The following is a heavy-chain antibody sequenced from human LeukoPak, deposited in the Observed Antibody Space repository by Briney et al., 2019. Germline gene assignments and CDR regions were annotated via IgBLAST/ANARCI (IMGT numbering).Heavy chain of an antibody. CDR1: GYTFTGYY. CDR3: ARGPGAAAADSNWFDP. J-gene: IGHJ5*02. CDR2: INPNSGGT. V-gene: IGHV1-2*02. Sequence: ASVKVSCKASGYTFTGYYMHWVRQAPGQGLEWMGWINPNSGGTNYAQKFQGRVTMTRNTSISTAYMELSRLRSDDTAVYYCARGPGAAAADSNWFDPWGQGTLVTVSS. D-gene: IGHD6-13*01.